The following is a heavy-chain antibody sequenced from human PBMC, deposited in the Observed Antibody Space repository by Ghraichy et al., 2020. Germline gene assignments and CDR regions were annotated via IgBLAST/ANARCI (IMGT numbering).Heavy chain of an antibody. D-gene: IGHD1-26*01. CDR1: GFTFNNYW. J-gene: IGHJ4*02. Sequence: GGSLRLSCAASGFTFNNYWMTWVRQAPGKGLEWVANINGDGSGKYYVDSVKGRFTISRDNAKNSLYLQMSSLRVEDTAVYYCARGGVPWSEANYWGQGTLVTVSS. CDR2: INGDGSGK. V-gene: IGHV3-7*05. CDR3: ARGGVPWSEANY.